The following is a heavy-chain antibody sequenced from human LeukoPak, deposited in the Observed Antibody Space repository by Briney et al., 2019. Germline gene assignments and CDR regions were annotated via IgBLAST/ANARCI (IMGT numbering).Heavy chain of an antibody. V-gene: IGHV4-31*03. CDR3: ARTSAAGTGDY. D-gene: IGHD6-13*01. CDR1: GGSISSGGYY. CDR2: ISYSGST. J-gene: IGHJ4*02. Sequence: PSETLSLTCTVSGGSISSGGYYWSWIRQHPGKGLEWIGYISYSGSTYYNPSLKSRVTISVDTSKNQFSLKLSSVTAADTAVYYCARTSAAGTGDYWGQGTLVTVSS.